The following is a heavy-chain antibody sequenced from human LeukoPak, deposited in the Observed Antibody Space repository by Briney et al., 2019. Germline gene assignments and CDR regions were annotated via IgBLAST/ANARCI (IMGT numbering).Heavy chain of an antibody. D-gene: IGHD1-26*01. Sequence: GASVKVSXKASGGTFSSYAISWVRQAPGQGLEWMGGIIPIFGTANYAQKFHGRVTITADESTSTAYMELSSLRSEDTAVYYCARDLDYSGSYSNAFDIWGQGTMVTVSS. CDR3: ARDLDYSGSYSNAFDI. V-gene: IGHV1-69*13. CDR2: IIPIFGTA. J-gene: IGHJ3*02. CDR1: GGTFSSYA.